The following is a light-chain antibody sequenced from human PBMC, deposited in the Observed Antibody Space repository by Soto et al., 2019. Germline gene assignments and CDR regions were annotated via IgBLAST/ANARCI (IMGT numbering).Light chain of an antibody. Sequence: DIEMTQSPSSLSASVGDRVTLTCRASQDIRNNLGWYQQTPGKAPKRLIYSASILQSGVPSRFSGSGSGTEFTRTISSLEHEYFATYYCLKHNSYPPTFRQGTRFEIK. CDR3: LKHNSYPPT. CDR2: SAS. V-gene: IGKV1-17*01. CDR1: QDIRNN. J-gene: IGKJ1*01.